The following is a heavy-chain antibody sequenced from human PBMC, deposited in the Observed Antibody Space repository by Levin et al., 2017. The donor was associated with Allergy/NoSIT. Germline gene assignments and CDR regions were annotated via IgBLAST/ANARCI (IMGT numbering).Heavy chain of an antibody. D-gene: IGHD3-10*01. CDR1: GGSFSGYY. Sequence: SETLSLTCAVYGGSFSGYYWSWIRQPPGKGLEWIGEINHSGSTNYNPSLKSRVTISVDTSKNQFSLKLSSVTAADTAVYYCARRRRRAARPHYYGSGSYGAGTSGTDLYYFDYWGQGTLVTVSS. V-gene: IGHV4-34*01. J-gene: IGHJ4*02. CDR2: INHSGST. CDR3: ARRRRRAARPHYYGSGSYGAGTSGTDLYYFDY.